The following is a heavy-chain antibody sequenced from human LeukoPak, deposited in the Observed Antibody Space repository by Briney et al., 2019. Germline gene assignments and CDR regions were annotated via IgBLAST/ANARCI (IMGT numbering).Heavy chain of an antibody. Sequence: GGSLRFSCAASGFTFSSYAMHWVRPAPGKGLEWVAFISYDGSNKYYADSVKGRFTISRDNSKNTLYLQMNSLRAEDTAVYYCARFPCSGGSCYGEGFDYWGQGTLVTVSS. CDR2: ISYDGSNK. CDR3: ARFPCSGGSCYGEGFDY. J-gene: IGHJ4*02. CDR1: GFTFSSYA. V-gene: IGHV3-30-3*01. D-gene: IGHD2-15*01.